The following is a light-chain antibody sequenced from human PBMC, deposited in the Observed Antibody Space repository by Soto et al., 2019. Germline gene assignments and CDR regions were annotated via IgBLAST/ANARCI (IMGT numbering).Light chain of an antibody. V-gene: IGLV2-8*01. CDR1: SSDVGGYNY. Sequence: QSALTQPPSASGSPGQSVTISCTGTSSDVGGYNYVSWYQQHPGKAPKLMIYEVNKRPSGVPDRFSGSKSGNTASLTVSGLQAEDEADYYCSSYAGSNNYVFGTGTKVIVL. CDR2: EVN. CDR3: SSYAGSNNYV. J-gene: IGLJ1*01.